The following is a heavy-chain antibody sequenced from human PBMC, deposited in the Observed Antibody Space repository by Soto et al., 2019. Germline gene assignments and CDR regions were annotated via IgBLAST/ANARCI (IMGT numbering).Heavy chain of an antibody. V-gene: IGHV3-15*07. Sequence: EVQMVESGGGLVKPGGSLRLSCAVSGFSFTEGWMNWVRQAPGKGLEWVGRIKSKAGGGAIDYAAPVKGRFTISRDDSKDTLYLQINSLKTEDTAVYYCTTDGNFGGVVVAFHLWGQGTMLTVSS. CDR2: IKSKAGGGAI. CDR1: GFSFTEGW. D-gene: IGHD3-10*01. J-gene: IGHJ3*01. CDR3: TTDGNFGGVVVAFHL.